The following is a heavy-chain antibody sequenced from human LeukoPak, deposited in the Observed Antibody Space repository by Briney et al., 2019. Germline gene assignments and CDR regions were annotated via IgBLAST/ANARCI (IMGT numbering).Heavy chain of an antibody. V-gene: IGHV1-69*13. CDR1: GGTFTSYA. J-gene: IGHJ4*02. CDR2: IIPIFGTA. D-gene: IGHD4-17*01. CDR3: ASYGDYVYFDY. Sequence: SVKVSCKASGGTFTSYAISWVRQAPGQGLEWMGGIIPIFGTANYAQKFQGRVTITADESTSTAYMELSRLRSEDTAVYYCASYGDYVYFDYWGQGTLVTVSS.